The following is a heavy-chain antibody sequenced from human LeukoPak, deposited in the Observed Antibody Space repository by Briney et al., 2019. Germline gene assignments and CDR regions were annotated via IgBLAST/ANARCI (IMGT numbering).Heavy chain of an antibody. Sequence: GGSLRLSCAASGFTFSAFWMNWVRQAPGQGLEWVSFIRSNSSYVYYADSVKGRFTISRDIAKNSMHLQMNSLRAEDTAVYYCARDQYEGFCPDYWGQGTLVTVSS. CDR1: GFTFSAFW. J-gene: IGHJ4*02. CDR3: ARDQYEGFCPDY. V-gene: IGHV3-21*01. CDR2: IRSNSSYV. D-gene: IGHD2-8*01.